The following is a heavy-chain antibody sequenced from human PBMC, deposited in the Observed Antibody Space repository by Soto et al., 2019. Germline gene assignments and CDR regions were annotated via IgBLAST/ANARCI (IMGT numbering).Heavy chain of an antibody. CDR2: IIPILGIA. CDR3: ARWIGYCSGGSCYSPYYYYGMDV. CDR1: GGTFSSYT. Sequence: QVQLVQSGAEVKKPGSSVKVSCKASGGTFSSYTISWVRQAPGQGLEWMGRIIPILGIANYAQKFQGRVXITADQSTSTXXMXLXXLRSEDTAVYYCARWIGYCSGGSCYSPYYYYGMDVWGQGTTVTVSS. J-gene: IGHJ6*02. D-gene: IGHD2-15*01. V-gene: IGHV1-69*02.